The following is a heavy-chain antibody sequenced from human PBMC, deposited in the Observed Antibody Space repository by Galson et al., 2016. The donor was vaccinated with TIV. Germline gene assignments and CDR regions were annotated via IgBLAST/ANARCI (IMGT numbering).Heavy chain of an antibody. D-gene: IGHD3-3*01. CDR2: INTKSGAT. V-gene: IGHV1-2*02. CDR1: GYSLTAYN. CDR3: PGEEDFWISTWFDP. J-gene: IGHJ5*02. Sequence: SVKVSCKASGYSLTAYNMHWVRQAPGQGLEWMGWINTKSGATDYAQSFQGRVSLTRDTSISTAYMELSGLRSDDTAFYYCPGEEDFWISTWFDPWGQGTLVTVSS.